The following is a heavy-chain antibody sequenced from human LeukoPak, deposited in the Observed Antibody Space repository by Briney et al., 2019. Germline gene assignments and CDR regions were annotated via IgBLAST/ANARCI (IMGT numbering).Heavy chain of an antibody. CDR2: ISWNSGSI. Sequence: PGGSLRLSCAASGFTFDDYAMHWVRQAPGKGLEWVSGISWNSGSIGYADSVKGRFTISRDNAKNSLYLQMNSLRAEDTALYYCAKDDGSGSYTGPFDYWGQGTLVTVSS. CDR1: GFTFDDYA. CDR3: AKDDGSGSYTGPFDY. J-gene: IGHJ4*02. V-gene: IGHV3-9*01. D-gene: IGHD3-10*01.